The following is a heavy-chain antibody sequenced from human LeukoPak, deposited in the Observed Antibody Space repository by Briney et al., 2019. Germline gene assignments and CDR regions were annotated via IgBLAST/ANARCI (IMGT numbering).Heavy chain of an antibody. V-gene: IGHV4-59*08. D-gene: IGHD1-26*01. CDR1: GGSISTYY. J-gene: IGHJ5*02. Sequence: SETLSLTCAVSGGSISTYYWNWIRQPPGKGLEWIGYIYYTGSTIYNPSLKSRVTISVDTSKNQFSLKLSSVTAADTAVYYCARITVGANGYNWFDPWSQGTLVTVSS. CDR2: IYYTGST. CDR3: ARITVGANGYNWFDP.